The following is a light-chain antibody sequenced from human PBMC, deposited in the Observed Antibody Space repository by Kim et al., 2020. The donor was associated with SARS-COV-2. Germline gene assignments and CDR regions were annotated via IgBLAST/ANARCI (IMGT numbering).Light chain of an antibody. J-gene: IGKJ4*01. CDR2: DAL. Sequence: EIVLTQSPVTLSLSPGERATLSYRASQSVSSCVAWSQQKAGQGPRLLIYDALNRATGIPARFSGSGSGTDFTLTISSLEPEDFAVYYCQQRSNWPPLTFGGGTKVDIK. V-gene: IGKV3-11*01. CDR1: QSVSSC. CDR3: QQRSNWPPLT.